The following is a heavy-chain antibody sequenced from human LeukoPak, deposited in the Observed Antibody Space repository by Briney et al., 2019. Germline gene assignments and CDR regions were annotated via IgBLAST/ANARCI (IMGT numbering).Heavy chain of an antibody. D-gene: IGHD3-9*01. CDR3: AKDFDGGSATAHFDY. J-gene: IGHJ4*02. Sequence: PGGSLRLSCAASGFTFSYYWMSWVRQAPGKGLEWVANIKEDGSENYSVDSVKGRFTISRDNAKNSLYLQMNSLRAEDTALYYCAKDFDGGSATAHFDYWGQGTLVTVSS. V-gene: IGHV3-7*03. CDR1: GFTFSYYW. CDR2: IKEDGSEN.